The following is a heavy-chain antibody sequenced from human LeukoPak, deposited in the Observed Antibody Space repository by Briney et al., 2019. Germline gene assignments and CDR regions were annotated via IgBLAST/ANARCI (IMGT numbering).Heavy chain of an antibody. V-gene: IGHV1-2*02. CDR3: ARLFGGGDGYYFDY. CDR2: INPNSGGT. CDR1: GYTFTGYY. Sequence: ASVKVSCKASGYTFTGYYMHWVRQAPGQGLEWMGWINPNSGGTNYAQKFQGRVTMTRDTSISTAYMELSRLRSDDTAVYYCARLFGGGDGYYFDYWGQGTLVTVSS. D-gene: IGHD3-3*01. J-gene: IGHJ4*02.